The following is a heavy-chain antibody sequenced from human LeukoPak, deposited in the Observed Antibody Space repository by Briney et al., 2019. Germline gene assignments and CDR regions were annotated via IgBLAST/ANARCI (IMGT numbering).Heavy chain of an antibody. CDR3: VGVSLLTPYYFDY. CDR2: ITGTGTRT. V-gene: IGHV3-23*01. D-gene: IGHD2-15*01. Sequence: GGSLRLSCAPSGFTFSRYAKHGARAAPGRGVEWVSNITGTGTRTYYADSVKGRFTTSSGNSKNTLYLQMNSLRAEDTAVYFCVGVSLLTPYYFDYWGQGTLVSVSS. CDR1: GFTFSRYA. J-gene: IGHJ4*02.